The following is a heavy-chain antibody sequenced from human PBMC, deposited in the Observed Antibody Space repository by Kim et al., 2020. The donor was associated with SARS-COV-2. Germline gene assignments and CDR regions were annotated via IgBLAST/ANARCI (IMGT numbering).Heavy chain of an antibody. V-gene: IGHV3-11*06. Sequence: GGSLRLSCAASGFTFSDYYMSWIRQAPGKGLEWVSYISSSSSYTNYADSVKGRFTISRDNAKNSLYLQMNSLRAEDTAVYYCARGVRGVATIGTGWDYWGHGTLVTVSS. CDR2: ISSSSSYT. CDR1: GFTFSDYY. D-gene: IGHD3-10*01. J-gene: IGHJ4*01. CDR3: ARGVRGVATIGTGWDY.